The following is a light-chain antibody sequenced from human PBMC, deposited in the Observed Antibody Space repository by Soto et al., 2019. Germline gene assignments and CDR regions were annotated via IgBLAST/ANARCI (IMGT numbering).Light chain of an antibody. J-gene: IGLJ1*01. CDR2: GNN. CDR1: SSNIGAAYN. V-gene: IGLV1-40*01. CDR3: CSYAGSYTYV. Sequence: QSVLTQPPSVSGAPGQRVTISCTGSSSNIGAAYNVHWYHHLPGAAPKLLIYGNNNRPSGVPDRFSGSKSGTSASLAITGLQAEDEADYYCCSYAGSYTYVFGTGTKVTVL.